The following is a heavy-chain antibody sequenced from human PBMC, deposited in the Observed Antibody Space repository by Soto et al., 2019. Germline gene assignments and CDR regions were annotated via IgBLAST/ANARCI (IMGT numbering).Heavy chain of an antibody. CDR1: GFTFSSYG. Sequence: GGSLRLSCAASGFTFSSYGMHWVRQAPGKGLEWVAVISYDGSNKYYADSVKGRFTISRDNSKNTLYLQMNSLRAEDTAVYYCAKLTRPLRVVAATLDYYYYMDVWGKGTTVTVSS. D-gene: IGHD2-15*01. CDR2: ISYDGSNK. J-gene: IGHJ6*03. CDR3: AKLTRPLRVVAATLDYYYYMDV. V-gene: IGHV3-30*18.